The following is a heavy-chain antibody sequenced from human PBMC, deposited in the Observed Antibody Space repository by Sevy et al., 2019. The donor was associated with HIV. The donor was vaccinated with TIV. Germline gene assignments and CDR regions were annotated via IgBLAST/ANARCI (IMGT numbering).Heavy chain of an antibody. CDR1: GFTFSNAW. Sequence: GGSLRLSCAASGFTFSNAWMSWVRQAPGKGLEWVSTLIGGGSRTYYADAVTGRFTISRDNSKNTLYLQMNSLRAADTAIYYCAKRRVQSGLSGGGANYGWDVCGHGTTVTVSS. CDR2: LIGGGSRT. D-gene: IGHD2-15*01. V-gene: IGHV3-23*01. CDR3: AKRRVQSGLSGGGANYGWDV. J-gene: IGHJ6*02.